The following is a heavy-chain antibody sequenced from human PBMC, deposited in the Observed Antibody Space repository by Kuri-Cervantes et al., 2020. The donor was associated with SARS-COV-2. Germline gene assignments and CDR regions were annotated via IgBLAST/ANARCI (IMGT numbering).Heavy chain of an antibody. CDR2: IYTSGST. CDR3: ARETGDNTMYYFDY. D-gene: IGHD7-27*01. V-gene: IGHV4-4*07. CDR1: GGSFSGYY. J-gene: IGHJ4*02. Sequence: SCAVYGGSFSGYYWSWIRQPAGKGLEWIGRIYTSGSTNYNPSLKSRVTMSVDTSKNQFSLKLSSVTAADTAVYYCARETGDNTMYYFDYWGQGTLVTVSS.